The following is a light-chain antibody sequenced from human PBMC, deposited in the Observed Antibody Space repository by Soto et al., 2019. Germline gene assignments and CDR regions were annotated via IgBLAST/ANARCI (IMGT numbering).Light chain of an antibody. Sequence: QSALTQPASVSGSPGQSITISCTGTISDVGTYNYVSWYQQHPGNAPKLIIYEVSYRPSGVSNRFSGSKAGNTASLTISGIQAEDEADYYCSSYEGSSTLDVVFGGGTKLTVL. CDR2: EVS. CDR3: SSYEGSSTLDVV. V-gene: IGLV2-14*01. J-gene: IGLJ2*01. CDR1: ISDVGTYNY.